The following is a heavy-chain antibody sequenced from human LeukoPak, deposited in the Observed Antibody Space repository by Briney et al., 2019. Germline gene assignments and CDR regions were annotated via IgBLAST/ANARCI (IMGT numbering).Heavy chain of an antibody. D-gene: IGHD1-26*01. J-gene: IGHJ1*01. CDR2: ISYDGGNK. Sequence: GGSLRLSCAASGFTFSSYAMHWVRQAPGKGLEWVAVISYDGGNKYYADSVKGRFTISRDNSKNTLYLQMNSLRAEDTAVYYCARPTFSGSYCQHWGQGTLVTVSS. CDR3: ARPTFSGSYCQH. V-gene: IGHV3-30-3*01. CDR1: GFTFSSYA.